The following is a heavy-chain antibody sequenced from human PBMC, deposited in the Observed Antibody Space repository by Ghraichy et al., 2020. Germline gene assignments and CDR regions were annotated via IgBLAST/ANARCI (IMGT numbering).Heavy chain of an antibody. D-gene: IGHD4-17*01. J-gene: IGHJ4*02. Sequence: SLKFSCAASGFIFRSYWMSWVRQAPGKGLEWVANINQDESEKYSVDSVKGRFTISRDYAKKSVYLQMNSLRAEDTAVYYCARENGDYGDYFDYWGQGTLVTVSS. CDR3: ARENGDYGDYFDY. CDR2: INQDESEK. V-gene: IGHV3-7*03. CDR1: GFIFRSYW.